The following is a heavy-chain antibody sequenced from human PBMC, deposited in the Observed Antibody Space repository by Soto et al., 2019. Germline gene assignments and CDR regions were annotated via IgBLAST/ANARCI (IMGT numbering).Heavy chain of an antibody. D-gene: IGHD5-18*01. CDR3: ARGFVETAMAFDY. CDR1: GASISSGGYF. CDR2: IHYSGGT. V-gene: IGHV4-31*03. Sequence: QVQLQESGPGLVKPSQTLSLACSVSGASISSGGYFWSWIRQLPGKGLEWIGYIHYSGGTYYNPSLKSRVVMSMDTSKNDFSLKLNSVTAADTAVFYCARGFVETAMAFDYWGQGALVTVSS. J-gene: IGHJ4*02.